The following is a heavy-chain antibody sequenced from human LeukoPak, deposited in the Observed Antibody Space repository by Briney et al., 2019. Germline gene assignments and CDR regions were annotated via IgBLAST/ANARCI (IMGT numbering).Heavy chain of an antibody. CDR3: AKGYCRNTSCYAFEYYYGMDV. J-gene: IGHJ6*02. Sequence: SQTLSLTCAISGDSVSSNSAAWNWIRQSPSRGLEWLGRTYLRCKGYNDYALYVKSLIIINPDTSKNQFSLLLNSVTPEDTAVYYCAKGYCRNTSCYAFEYYYGMDVWGQGTTVTVSS. CDR2: TYLRCKGYN. V-gene: IGHV6-1*01. D-gene: IGHD2-2*01. CDR1: GDSVSSNSAA.